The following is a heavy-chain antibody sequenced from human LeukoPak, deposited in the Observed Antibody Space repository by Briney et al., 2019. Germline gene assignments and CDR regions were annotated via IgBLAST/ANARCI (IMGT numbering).Heavy chain of an antibody. D-gene: IGHD4-17*01. CDR3: ARGDNIYGDYEGYFDY. Sequence: GASVKVSCKASGYTFTSYDTNWVRQAPGQGLEWMGWMNPNSGNTGYAQKFQGRVTMTRNTSISTAYMELSSLRSEDTAVYYCARGDNIYGDYEGYFDYWGQGTLVTVSS. CDR2: MNPNSGNT. V-gene: IGHV1-8*01. CDR1: GYTFTSYD. J-gene: IGHJ4*02.